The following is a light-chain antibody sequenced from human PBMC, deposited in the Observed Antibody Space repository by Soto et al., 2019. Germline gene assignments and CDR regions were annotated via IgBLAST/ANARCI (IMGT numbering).Light chain of an antibody. V-gene: IGKV2-28*01. CDR1: QSLLLSNGYNY. J-gene: IGKJ1*01. CDR3: MQGVQTPRT. Sequence: DIEMTQSPLSLPVTPVESASISCRASQSLLLSNGYNYVDWYLQKPGQPPQLLIYLGSNRAPGVPDRFSGSGSCTDFTLKISRVEAEDVGVFYCMQGVQTPRTFGQGTQVEIK. CDR2: LGS.